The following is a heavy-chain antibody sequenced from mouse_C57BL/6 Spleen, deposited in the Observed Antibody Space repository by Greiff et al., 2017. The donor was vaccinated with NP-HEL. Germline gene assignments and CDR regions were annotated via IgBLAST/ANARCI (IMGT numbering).Heavy chain of an antibody. Sequence: EVNLSASGGGLVKPGGSLKLSCAASGFTFSSYTMSWVRQTPEKRLEWVATISGGGGNTYYPDSVKGRFTISRDNAKNTLYLQMSSLRSEDTALYYCARHGTTVYYFDYWGQGTTLTVSS. CDR1: GFTFSSYT. CDR3: ARHGTTVYYFDY. V-gene: IGHV5-9*01. D-gene: IGHD1-1*01. CDR2: ISGGGGNT. J-gene: IGHJ2*01.